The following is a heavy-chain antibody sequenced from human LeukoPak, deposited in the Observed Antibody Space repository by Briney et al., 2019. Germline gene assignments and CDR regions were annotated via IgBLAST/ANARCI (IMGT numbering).Heavy chain of an antibody. CDR1: GGSFSGYY. V-gene: IGHV3-15*04. J-gene: IGHJ4*02. CDR3: TRDEGDDYFDN. Sequence: PSETLSLTCAVYGGSFSGYYWNWIRQPPGKGLEWVGRIESKTDSGTTEYAAPVKGRFTISRDDSKNTLYLQMNSLKTEDTAVYYCTRDEGDDYFDNWGQGTLVTVSS. D-gene: IGHD3-16*01. CDR2: IESKTDSGTT.